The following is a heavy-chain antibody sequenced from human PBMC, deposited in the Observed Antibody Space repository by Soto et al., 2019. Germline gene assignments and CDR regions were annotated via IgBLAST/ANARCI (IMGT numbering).Heavy chain of an antibody. CDR3: VKDDPALHY. CDR1: GYTFTRYV. D-gene: IGHD2-2*01. CDR2: INAGNGYT. Sequence: GASVKVSCKASGYTFTRYVLHWVRQAPGQRLEWMAWINAGNGYTQYSQKFQGRVSITCDTSASTAYMDLSSLRSEDTAVYYCVKDDPALHYWGQGTLVTVSS. V-gene: IGHV1-3*01. J-gene: IGHJ4*02.